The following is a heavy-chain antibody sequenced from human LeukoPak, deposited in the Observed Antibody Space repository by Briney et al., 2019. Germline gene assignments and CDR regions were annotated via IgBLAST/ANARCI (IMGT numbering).Heavy chain of an antibody. CDR3: ARKGSSSWYGGGWAY. CDR2: ISSHCGTK. J-gene: IGHJ4*02. CDR1: GFTFSNYP. D-gene: IGHD6-13*01. Sequence: GGTLRLSCAVSGFTFSNYPMHGVRHPPAKGLEWLAVISSHCGTKYYADSVQGRFNVSRDNSQNTLSMQMNSLRPEDTAVFYCARKGSSSWYGGGWAYWGQGILVTVSS. V-gene: IGHV3-30-3*01.